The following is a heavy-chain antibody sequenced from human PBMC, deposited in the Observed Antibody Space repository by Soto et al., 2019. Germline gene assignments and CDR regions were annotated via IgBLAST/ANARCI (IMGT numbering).Heavy chain of an antibody. V-gene: IGHV3-33*01. D-gene: IGHD3-10*01. CDR2: IWYDGSNK. J-gene: IGHJ6*02. CDR3: ARGDTMVRGVHPSVLGDYYYYYGMDV. Sequence: QVQLVESGGGVVQPGRSLRLSCAASGFTFSSYGMHWVRQAPGKGLEWVAVIWYDGSNKYYADSVKGRFTISRDNSKNTLYLQMNSLRAEDTAVYYCARGDTMVRGVHPSVLGDYYYYYGMDVWGQGTTVTVSS. CDR1: GFTFSSYG.